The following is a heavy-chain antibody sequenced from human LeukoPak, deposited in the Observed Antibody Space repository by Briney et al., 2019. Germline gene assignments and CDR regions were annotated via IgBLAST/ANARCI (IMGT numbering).Heavy chain of an antibody. V-gene: IGHV1-2*02. CDR1: GYTFTGYY. Sequence: ASVKVSCKASGYTFTGYYMHWVRQAPGQGLEWMGWINPNSGGTNYAQKFQGRVTMTRDTSISTAYMELSRLRSDDTAVYYCARVQYDYVWGSYRYNYFDYWGQGTLVTVSS. D-gene: IGHD3-16*02. CDR3: ARVQYDYVWGSYRYNYFDY. CDR2: INPNSGGT. J-gene: IGHJ4*02.